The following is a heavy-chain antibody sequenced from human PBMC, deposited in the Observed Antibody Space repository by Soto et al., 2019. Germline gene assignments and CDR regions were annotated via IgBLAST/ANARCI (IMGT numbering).Heavy chain of an antibody. CDR3: ARAARYCRSTSCCQDAFDI. Sequence: TLSLTCASSGDRVSSNSAACNWIRQSPSRGLEWLGRTYYRSKWYNDYAVSVKSRIIINPDTSKNQFSLQLNSVTPEDTAVYYCARAARYCRSTSCCQDAFDIWGQGALVTVSS. D-gene: IGHD2-2*01. J-gene: IGHJ3*02. CDR1: GDRVSSNSAA. V-gene: IGHV6-1*01. CDR2: TYYRSKWYN.